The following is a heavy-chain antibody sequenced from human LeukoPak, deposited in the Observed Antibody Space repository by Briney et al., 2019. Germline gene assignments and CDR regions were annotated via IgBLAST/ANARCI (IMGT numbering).Heavy chain of an antibody. V-gene: IGHV3-30-3*01. J-gene: IGHJ4*02. CDR1: GFTFSSYA. CDR3: ARGVAAASFFDY. D-gene: IGHD6-13*01. CDR2: ISYDGSNK. Sequence: QTGGSLRLSCAAPGFTFSSYAMHWVRQAPGKGLEWVAVISYDGSNKYYADSVKGRFTISRDNSKNTLYLQMNSLRAEDTAVYYCARGVAAASFFDYWGQGTLVTVSS.